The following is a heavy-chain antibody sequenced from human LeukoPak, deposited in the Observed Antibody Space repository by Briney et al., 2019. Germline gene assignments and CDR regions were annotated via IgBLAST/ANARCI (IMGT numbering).Heavy chain of an antibody. CDR3: VSHYFDY. D-gene: IGHD5/OR15-5a*01. V-gene: IGHV4-34*01. CDR2: INHSGST. Sequence: SETLSLTCAVYGGSFSGYYWSWIRQPLGKGLEWIGEINHSGSTNYNPSLKSRVTISVDTSKNQFSLKLSSVTAADTAVYYCVSHYFDYWGQGTLVTVSS. CDR1: GGSFSGYY. J-gene: IGHJ4*02.